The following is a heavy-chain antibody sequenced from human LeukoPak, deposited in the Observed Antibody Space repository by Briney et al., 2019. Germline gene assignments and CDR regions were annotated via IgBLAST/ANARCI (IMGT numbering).Heavy chain of an antibody. CDR2: IIPIFGTA. J-gene: IGHJ4*02. D-gene: IGHD1-26*01. Sequence: ASVKVSCKASGGTFSSYAISWVRQAPGQGLEWIGGIIPIFGTANYAQKFQGRVTITADESTSTAYMELSSLRSDDTAVYYCARGRDRGASTPFDYWGQGTLVTVSS. V-gene: IGHV1-69*13. CDR1: GGTFSSYA. CDR3: ARGRDRGASTPFDY.